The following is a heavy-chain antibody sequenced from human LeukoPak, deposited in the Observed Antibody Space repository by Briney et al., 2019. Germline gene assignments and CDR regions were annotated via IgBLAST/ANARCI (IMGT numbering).Heavy chain of an antibody. V-gene: IGHV3-53*01. CDR2: IYSGGST. CDR1: GFTVSSNY. J-gene: IGHJ4*02. D-gene: IGHD4-23*01. Sequence: GGSLRLSCAASGFTVSSNYMSWVRQAPGKGLEWVSVIYSGGSTYYADSVKGRFTISRDNSKNTLYLQMNSLRAEDTAVYYCARDPPLTVTTPDGDYWGQGTLVTVSS. CDR3: ARDPPLTVTTPDGDY.